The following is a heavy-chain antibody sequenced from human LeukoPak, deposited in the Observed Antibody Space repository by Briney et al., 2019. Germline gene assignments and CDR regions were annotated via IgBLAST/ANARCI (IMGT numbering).Heavy chain of an antibody. CDR1: GFTFSTYS. Sequence: GGSLRLSCAASGFTFSTYSMNWVRQAPGKGLEWISYISSPSRVIYYADSVKGRFTVSRDNVKNSLFLQMNSLRAEDTAVYYCAKGRLGELSLFPDWGQGTLVTVSS. J-gene: IGHJ4*02. D-gene: IGHD3-16*02. CDR2: ISSPSRVI. CDR3: AKGRLGELSLFPD. V-gene: IGHV3-48*01.